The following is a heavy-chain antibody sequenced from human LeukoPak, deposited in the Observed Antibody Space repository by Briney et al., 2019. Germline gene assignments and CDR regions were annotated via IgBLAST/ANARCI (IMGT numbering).Heavy chain of an antibody. CDR2: INAGNGNT. CDR3: ARNVIGKADFDF. V-gene: IGHV1-3*01. Sequence: ASVKVSCKASGYTFTSYAMHWVRQAPGQSLEWIAWINAGNGNTKYSQKSQGRVTITRDTSASTAYMELSSLRSDDTAVYYCARNVIGKADFDFRGQGTLVTVSS. D-gene: IGHD2-21*01. J-gene: IGHJ4*02. CDR1: GYTFTSYA.